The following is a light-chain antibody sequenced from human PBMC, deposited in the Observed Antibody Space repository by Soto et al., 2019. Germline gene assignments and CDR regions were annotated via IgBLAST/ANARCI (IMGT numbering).Light chain of an antibody. J-gene: IGLJ2*01. CDR3: SSYTSSSTRV. CDR1: SSDVGGYYS. CDR2: DVS. Sequence: SALTQPASVSGSPGQSIAISCTGTSSDVGGYYSVSWYQQHPGKAPKLVIYDVSNRPSGVSNRFSGSKSGNTASLTISGLQAEDEADYYCSSYTSSSTRVFGGGTKLTVL. V-gene: IGLV2-14*01.